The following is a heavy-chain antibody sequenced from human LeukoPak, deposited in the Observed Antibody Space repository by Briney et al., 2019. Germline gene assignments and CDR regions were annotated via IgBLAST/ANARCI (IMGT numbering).Heavy chain of an antibody. V-gene: IGHV3-48*03. Sequence: GGSLRLSCAASGFTFSSYEMNWVRQAPGKGLEWVSYISSSGSTIYYADSVKDRFTISRDNAKNSLYLQMNSLSAEYKAVYYCASSPDLFVSYDRDYWGQGTLVTVSS. CDR2: ISSSGSTI. CDR1: GFTFSSYE. CDR3: ASSPDLFVSYDRDY. D-gene: IGHD3-3*01. J-gene: IGHJ4*02.